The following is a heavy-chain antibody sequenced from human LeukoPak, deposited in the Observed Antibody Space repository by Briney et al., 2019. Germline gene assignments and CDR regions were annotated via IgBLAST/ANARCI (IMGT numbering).Heavy chain of an antibody. J-gene: IGHJ2*01. D-gene: IGHD3-22*01. V-gene: IGHV4-34*01. CDR3: ARAIAFHYYDSSGYYKSWYFDL. CDR1: GGSFSGYY. Sequence: SETLSLTCAVYGGSFSGYYWSWIRQPPGKGLEWIGEINHSGSTNYNPSLKSRVTISVDTSKNQFSLKLSSVTAADTAVYYCARAIAFHYYDSSGYYKSWYFDLWGRGTLVTVSS. CDR2: INHSGST.